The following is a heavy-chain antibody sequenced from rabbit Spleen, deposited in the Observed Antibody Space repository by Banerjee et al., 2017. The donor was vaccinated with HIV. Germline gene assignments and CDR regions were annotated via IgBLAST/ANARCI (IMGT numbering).Heavy chain of an antibody. D-gene: IGHD1-1*01. CDR3: ARDDGSGHYIDGYFNL. V-gene: IGHV1S45*01. J-gene: IGHJ4*01. CDR1: GFSFSSSYY. CDR2: IYGDSSGST. Sequence: QEQLVESGGGLVQPEGSLTLTCTASGFSFSSSYYMCWVRQAPGKGLECIACIYGDSSGSTWYASWAKGRFTISKTSSTTVTLQMTTLTAADTATYFCARDDGSGHYIDGYFNLWGPGTLVTVS.